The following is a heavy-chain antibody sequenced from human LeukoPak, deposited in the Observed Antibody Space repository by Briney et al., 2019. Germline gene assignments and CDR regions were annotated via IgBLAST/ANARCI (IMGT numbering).Heavy chain of an antibody. CDR1: GFTFSSYW. CDR2: IKQDGSEK. Sequence: QPGGSLRLSCAASGFTFSSYWMSWVRQAPGKGLEWVANIKQDGSEKYYVDSVKGRFTISRDNAKNSLYLQMNSLRAEDTAVYYCARVRVGDKSQDAFDIWGQGTMVTVSS. CDR3: ARVRVGDKSQDAFDI. V-gene: IGHV3-7*01. D-gene: IGHD4-17*01. J-gene: IGHJ3*02.